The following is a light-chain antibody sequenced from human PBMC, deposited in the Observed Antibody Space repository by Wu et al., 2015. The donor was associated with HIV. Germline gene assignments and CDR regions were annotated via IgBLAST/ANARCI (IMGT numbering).Light chain of an antibody. Sequence: EIVLTQSPGTLSVSPGERATLSCRASQSVSSSYLAWYQQKPGQAPRLLIYGASSRATGIPDRFSGSESGTDFTLTISRLEPEDFAVYYCQQYGSSPATFGQGTKVEIK. V-gene: IGKV3-20*01. CDR2: GAS. J-gene: IGKJ1*01. CDR1: QSVSSSY. CDR3: QQYGSSPAT.